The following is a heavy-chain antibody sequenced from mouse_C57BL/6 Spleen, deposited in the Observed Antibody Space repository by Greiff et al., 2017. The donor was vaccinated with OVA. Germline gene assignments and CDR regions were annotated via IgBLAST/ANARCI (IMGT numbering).Heavy chain of an antibody. CDR1: GFNIKDYY. CDR3: TKVTTVVARDWYFDV. CDR2: IDPEDGDT. D-gene: IGHD1-1*01. J-gene: IGHJ1*03. Sequence: EVHLVESGAELVRPGASVKLSCTASGFNIKDYYMHWVKQRPEQGLEWIGRIDPEDGDTEYAPKLQGKATMTADTSSNTAYLQLSSLTSEDTAVYYCTKVTTVVARDWYFDVWGTGTTVTVSS. V-gene: IGHV14-1*01.